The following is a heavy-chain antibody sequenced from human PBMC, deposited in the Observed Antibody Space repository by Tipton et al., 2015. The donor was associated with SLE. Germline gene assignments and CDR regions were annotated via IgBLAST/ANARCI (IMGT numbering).Heavy chain of an antibody. CDR3: AGRLGYSSSWCGYNWFDP. V-gene: IGHV4-39*07. CDR1: GASIRTYNYY. CDR2: IYYSGST. D-gene: IGHD6-13*01. Sequence: TLSLTCTVSGASIRTYNYYWGWIRQPPGKGLEWIGNIYYSGSTYYNPSLKSRVTISVDTSKNQFSLKLSSVTAADTAVYYCAGRLGYSSSWCGYNWFDPWGQGTLVTVSS. J-gene: IGHJ5*02.